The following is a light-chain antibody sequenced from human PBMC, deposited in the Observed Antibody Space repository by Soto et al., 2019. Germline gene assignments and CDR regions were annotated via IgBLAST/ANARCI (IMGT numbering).Light chain of an antibody. CDR3: QQYDDYSGT. V-gene: IGKV1-5*03. CDR2: KAS. CDR1: QSISVW. J-gene: IGKJ1*01. Sequence: DIQMTQSPSSLSASVGDRVTITCRASQSISVWLAWYQQKPGQAPKLLIYKASSLHSSVPLRFSGSGSGTEFTLTINSLQPDDFATYYCQQYDDYSGTFGQGTKVEVK.